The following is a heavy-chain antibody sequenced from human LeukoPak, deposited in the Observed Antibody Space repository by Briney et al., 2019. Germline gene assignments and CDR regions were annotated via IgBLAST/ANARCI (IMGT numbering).Heavy chain of an antibody. D-gene: IGHD6-19*01. J-gene: IGHJ6*03. Sequence: SETLSLTCTGSGGSISSYYWSWIRQPPGKGLEWFGYIYYSGSTNYNPSLKSRVTISVDTSKNQFSLKLSSVTAADTAVYYCARAGYSSGWGYYYYYYMDVWGKGTTVTISS. CDR1: GGSISSYY. CDR3: ARAGYSSGWGYYYYYYMDV. CDR2: IYYSGST. V-gene: IGHV4-59*01.